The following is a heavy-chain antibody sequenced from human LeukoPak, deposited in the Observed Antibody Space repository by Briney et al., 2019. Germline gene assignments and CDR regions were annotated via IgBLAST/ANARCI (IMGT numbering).Heavy chain of an antibody. CDR3: ARDDDDSSGYYYY. CDR2: IIPILGIA. Sequence: ASVKVSCKASGYTFTGYYMHWVRQAPGQGLEWMGRIIPILGIANYAQKFQGRVTITADKSTSTAYMELSSLRSEDTAVYYCARDDDDSSGYYYYWGQGTLVTVSS. D-gene: IGHD3-22*01. V-gene: IGHV1-69*04. J-gene: IGHJ4*02. CDR1: GYTFTGYY.